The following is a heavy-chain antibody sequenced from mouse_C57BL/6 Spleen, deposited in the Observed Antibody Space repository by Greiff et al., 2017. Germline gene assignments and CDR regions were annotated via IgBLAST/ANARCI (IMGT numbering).Heavy chain of an antibody. CDR2: IDPSDSET. D-gene: IGHD4-1*01. V-gene: IGHV1-52*01. CDR3: ARWGTGDWYFDV. Sequence: QVQLQQPGAELVRPGSSVKLSCKASGYTFTSYWMHWVKQRPIQGLEWIGNIDPSDSETHYNQKFKDKATLTVDKSSSTAYMQLSSLTSEDSAVYYCARWGTGDWYFDVWGTGTTVTVSS. J-gene: IGHJ1*03. CDR1: GYTFTSYW.